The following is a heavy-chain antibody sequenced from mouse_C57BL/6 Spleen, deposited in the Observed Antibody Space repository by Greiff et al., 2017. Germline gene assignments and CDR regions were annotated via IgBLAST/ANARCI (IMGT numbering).Heavy chain of an antibody. CDR3: ARRNSGSSYYYAMDY. CDR1: GYTFTSYW. D-gene: IGHD1-1*01. CDR2: IDPSDSYT. J-gene: IGHJ4*01. V-gene: IGHV1-69*01. Sequence: LQQPGAELVMPGASVKLSCKASGYTFTSYWMHWVKQRPGQGLEWIGEIDPSDSYTNYNQKFKGKSTLTVDKSSSTAYMQLSSLTSEDSAVYYCARRNSGSSYYYAMDYWGQGTSVTVSS.